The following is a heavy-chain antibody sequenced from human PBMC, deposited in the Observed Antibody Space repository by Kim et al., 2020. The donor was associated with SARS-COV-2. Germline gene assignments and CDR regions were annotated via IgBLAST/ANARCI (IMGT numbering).Heavy chain of an antibody. J-gene: IGHJ4*02. V-gene: IGHV1-18*01. CDR2: ISAYNGNT. Sequence: ASVKVSCKASGYTFTSYGISWVRQAPGQGLEWMGWISAYNGNTNYAQKLQGRVTMTTDTSTSTAYMELRSLRSDDTAVYYCARSSDYDSSGYPWDYWGQGTLVTVSS. CDR1: GYTFTSYG. CDR3: ARSSDYDSSGYPWDY. D-gene: IGHD3-22*01.